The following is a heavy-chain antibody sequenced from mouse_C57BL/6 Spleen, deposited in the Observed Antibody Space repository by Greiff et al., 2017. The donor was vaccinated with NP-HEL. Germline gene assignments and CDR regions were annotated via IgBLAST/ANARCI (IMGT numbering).Heavy chain of an antibody. V-gene: IGHV5-16*01. CDR2: INYDGSSN. D-gene: IGHD2-4*01. J-gene: IGHJ1*03. Sequence: EVQRVESEGGLVQPGSSMKLSCTASGFTFSDYYMAWVRQVPEKGLEWVGNINYDGSSNYYLDSLKSRFIISRDNAKNILYLQMRSQRSEDTATYYGARSPPRIYYDYDVYWYFDVWGTGTTVTVSS. CDR3: ARSPPRIYYDYDVYWYFDV. CDR1: GFTFSDYY.